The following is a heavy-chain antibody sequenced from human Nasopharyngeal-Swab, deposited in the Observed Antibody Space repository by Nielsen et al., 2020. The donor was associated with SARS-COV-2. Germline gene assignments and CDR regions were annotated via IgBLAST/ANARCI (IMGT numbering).Heavy chain of an antibody. Sequence: GGSLRLSCAASGFTFSNAWMSWVRQAPEQGLGWVANIKQDGSEKDYVDSVKGRFTISRDNAKNSLYLLINSLRVEDTAVYYCARDQYYDNSGYYYYGMDVWGQGTTVTVSS. CDR1: GFTFSNAW. D-gene: IGHD3-22*01. CDR2: IKQDGSEK. V-gene: IGHV3-7*01. CDR3: ARDQYYDNSGYYYYGMDV. J-gene: IGHJ6*02.